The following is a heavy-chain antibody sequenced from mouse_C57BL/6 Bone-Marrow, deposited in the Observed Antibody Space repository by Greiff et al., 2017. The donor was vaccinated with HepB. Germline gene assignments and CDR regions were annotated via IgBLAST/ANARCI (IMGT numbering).Heavy chain of an antibody. J-gene: IGHJ2*01. V-gene: IGHV8-8*01. CDR1: GFSLSTFGMG. CDR2: IWWDDDK. D-gene: IGHD1-1*01. Sequence: QVTLKESGPGILQPSQTLSLTCSFSGFSLSTFGMGVGWIRQPSGKGLEWLAHIWWDDDKYYNPALKSRLTISKDTSKNQVFLKIANVDTADTATYYCARIAVYYYGSSNYFDYWGQGTTLTVSS. CDR3: ARIAVYYYGSSNYFDY.